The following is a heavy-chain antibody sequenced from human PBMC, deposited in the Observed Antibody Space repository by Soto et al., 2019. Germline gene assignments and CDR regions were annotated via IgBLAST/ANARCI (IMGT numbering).Heavy chain of an antibody. V-gene: IGHV3-11*01. CDR2: ISSSGSTI. CDR1: GFTFSDYY. J-gene: IGHJ3*02. D-gene: IGHD4-17*01. CDR3: AREYLFYGDEALTAFDI. Sequence: GGSLRLSCAASGFTFSDYYMSWIRQAPGKGLEWVSYISSSGSTIYYADSVKGRFTISRDNAKNSLYLQMNSLRAEDTAVYYCAREYLFYGDEALTAFDIWGQGTMVTVSS.